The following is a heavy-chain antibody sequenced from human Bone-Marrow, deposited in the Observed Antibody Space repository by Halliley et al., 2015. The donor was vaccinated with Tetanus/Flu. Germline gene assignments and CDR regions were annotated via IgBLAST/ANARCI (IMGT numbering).Heavy chain of an antibody. CDR3: ARVHHNWFDP. Sequence: TLSLTCDVYGGPFSLYFWTWVRQPPGKGLEWIGESNHSGTSTYNSSLESRVTISVDTSKNQFSLKLTSVTAADTAVYYCARVHHNWFDPWGQGTLVTVSS. V-gene: IGHV4-34*01. J-gene: IGHJ5*02. CDR2: SNHSGTS. CDR1: GGPFSLYF.